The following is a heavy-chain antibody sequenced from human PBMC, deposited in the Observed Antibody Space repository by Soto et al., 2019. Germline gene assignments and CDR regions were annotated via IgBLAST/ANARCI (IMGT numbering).Heavy chain of an antibody. D-gene: IGHD6-19*01. CDR1: GFSFSRYA. V-gene: IGHV3-30-3*01. CDR3: ARDMYSSDYFVKLFEP. Sequence: QVRLVESGGGVVQPGRSLRLSCTASGFSFSRYAMYWFRQPPGKGLEWVAVISHDGINKHYADSVKGRVTVSRDNSNHALDLQLNSLRGEDTAMYYGARDMYSSDYFVKLFEPWGQGTLVTVSS. J-gene: IGHJ5*02. CDR2: ISHDGINK.